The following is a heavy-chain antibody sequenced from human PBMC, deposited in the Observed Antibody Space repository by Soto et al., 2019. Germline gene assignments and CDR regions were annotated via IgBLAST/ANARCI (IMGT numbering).Heavy chain of an antibody. CDR3: ASLWAVAKPR. Sequence: SETLSLTCTVSGGSISSSSYYWGWIRQPPGKGLEWIGSIYYSGSTYYNPSLKSRVTISVDTSKNQFSLKLSSVTAADTAVYYCASLWAVAKPRWGQGTLVTVSS. V-gene: IGHV4-39*01. D-gene: IGHD6-19*01. J-gene: IGHJ4*02. CDR1: GGSISSSSYY. CDR2: IYYSGST.